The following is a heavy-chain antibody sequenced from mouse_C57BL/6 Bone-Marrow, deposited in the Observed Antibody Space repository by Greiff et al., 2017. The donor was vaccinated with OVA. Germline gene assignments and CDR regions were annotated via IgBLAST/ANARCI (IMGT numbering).Heavy chain of an antibody. CDR2: INPSSGYT. D-gene: IGHD2-3*01. J-gene: IGHJ4*01. Sequence: QVQLQESGAELAKPGASVKLSCKASGYTFTSYWMHWVKQRPGQGLEWIGYINPSSGYTKYNQKFKDKDTLTADKSSSTAYMQLSSLTYEDSAVYYCARREDYDGYYGDYAMDYWGQGTSVTVSS. CDR3: ARREDYDGYYGDYAMDY. CDR1: GYTFTSYW. V-gene: IGHV1-7*01.